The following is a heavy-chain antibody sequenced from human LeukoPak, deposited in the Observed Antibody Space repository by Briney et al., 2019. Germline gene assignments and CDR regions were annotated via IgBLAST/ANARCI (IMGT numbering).Heavy chain of an antibody. D-gene: IGHD2-8*02. V-gene: IGHV3-30-3*01. CDR1: GFTFSSYA. J-gene: IGHJ3*02. CDR2: ISYDGSNK. Sequence: PGGSLRLSCAASGFTFSSYAMHWVRQAPGKGLEWVAVISYDGSNKYYADSVKGRFTISRDNSKNTLYLQMNSLRAEDTAVYYCAKGAPGVIGYCTGGVCPHAFDIWGQGTMVTVSS. CDR3: AKGAPGVIGYCTGGVCPHAFDI.